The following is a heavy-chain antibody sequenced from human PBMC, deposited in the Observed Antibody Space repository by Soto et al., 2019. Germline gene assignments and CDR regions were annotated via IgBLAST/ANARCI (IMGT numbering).Heavy chain of an antibody. J-gene: IGHJ6*02. V-gene: IGHV3-48*03. CDR1: GFTFSSYE. CDR3: ASSLRGIAAAGGYYYGMDV. D-gene: IGHD6-13*01. Sequence: GSLRLSCAASGFTFSSYEMNWVRQAPGKGLEWVSYISSSGSTIYYADSVKGRFTISRDNAKNSLYLQMNSLRAEDTAVYYCASSLRGIAAAGGYYYGMDVWGQGTTVTVSS. CDR2: ISSSGSTI.